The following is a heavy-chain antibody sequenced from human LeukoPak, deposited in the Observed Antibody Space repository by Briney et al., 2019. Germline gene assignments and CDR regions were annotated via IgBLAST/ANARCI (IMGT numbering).Heavy chain of an antibody. CDR2: ISGDGDNT. J-gene: IGHJ5*02. V-gene: IGHV3-43*02. CDR1: GFTLDDSA. D-gene: IGHD1-26*01. Sequence: GGSLRLSCVASGFTLDDSALHWVRQALGKGLEWISLISGDGDNTYYADSVKGRFTISRDTSTNSLYLQMSSLRAEDTAFYYCAKGVRSGTYYNCFDPWGQGTLVTVSS. CDR3: AKGVRSGTYYNCFDP.